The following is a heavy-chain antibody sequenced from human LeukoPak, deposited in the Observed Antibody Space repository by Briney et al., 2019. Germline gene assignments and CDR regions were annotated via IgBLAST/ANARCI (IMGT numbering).Heavy chain of an antibody. V-gene: IGHV4-59*01. J-gene: IGHJ4*02. CDR1: GGSISSYY. Sequence: SETLSLTCTVSGGSISSYYWSWIRQPPGKGLEWIGCISYSGSTNYNPSLRRRVTISVDTPKNQFSLKLNSVTAADTAMYYCARSALDTSGTYYNPQPFLYWGQGTLVTVSS. CDR2: ISYSGST. CDR3: ARSALDTSGTYYNPQPFLY. D-gene: IGHD3-10*01.